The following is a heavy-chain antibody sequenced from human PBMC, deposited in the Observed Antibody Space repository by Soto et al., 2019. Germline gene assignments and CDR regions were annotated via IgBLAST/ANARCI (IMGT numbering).Heavy chain of an antibody. CDR1: GGSLSSYY. V-gene: IGHV4-59*08. CDR3: ARHSGDYYYGMDV. Sequence: PSETLSLTCTVSGGSLSSYYWSWIRQPPGKGLEWIGYIYYSGSTNYNPSLKSRVTISVDTSKNQFSLKLSSVTAADTAVYYCARHSGDYYYGMDVWGQGTTVTVSS. CDR2: IYYSGST. D-gene: IGHD4-17*01. J-gene: IGHJ6*02.